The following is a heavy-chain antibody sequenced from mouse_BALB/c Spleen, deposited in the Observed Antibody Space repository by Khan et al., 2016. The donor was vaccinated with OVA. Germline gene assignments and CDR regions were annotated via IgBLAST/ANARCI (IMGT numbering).Heavy chain of an antibody. D-gene: IGHD2-3*01. Sequence: VQLQQSGAELVKPGASVKLSCTASGFNIIDTYLHWVKQRPEQGLEWIGRIAPANGNSKYDPKFQGKATITADTSSNKSYLQLNSLTSEDSAVYYCARPSYDPRDFEVWGAGTTVTVSS. CDR3: ARPSYDPRDFEV. CDR2: IAPANGNS. V-gene: IGHV14-3*02. CDR1: GFNIIDTY. J-gene: IGHJ1*01.